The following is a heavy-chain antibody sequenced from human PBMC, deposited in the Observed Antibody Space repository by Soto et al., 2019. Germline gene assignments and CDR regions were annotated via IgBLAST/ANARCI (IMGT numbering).Heavy chain of an antibody. CDR1: GGYFNNRQTLNSYP. CDR3: AKSWGGEIYCNYYAMDV. Sequence: QVQVVQSGAEVKRPGSSVNVSCKASGGYFNNRQTLNSYPISCVRQAPGQGLEWMGGIIPLCGTTNYGQKCQGRVTINADKYTSTTYLELNNVTSADTAVYYCAKSWGGEIYCNYYAMDVWGQGTTVTVSS. J-gene: IGHJ6*02. D-gene: IGHD3-16*01. CDR2: IIPLCGTT. V-gene: IGHV1-69*06.